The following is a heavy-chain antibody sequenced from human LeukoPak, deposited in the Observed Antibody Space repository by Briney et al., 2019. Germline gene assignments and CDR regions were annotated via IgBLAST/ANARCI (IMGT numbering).Heavy chain of an antibody. D-gene: IGHD2-2*01. Sequence: GESLKISCKGSGYSFTSYWIGWVRQMPGKGLEWMGIIYPGDSDTGYSPSFQGQVTISADKSISTAYLQWSSLKASDTAMYYCARRDGYCSSTSCYADYYYGMDVWGQGTAVTVSS. CDR1: GYSFTSYW. CDR3: ARRDGYCSSTSCYADYYYGMDV. J-gene: IGHJ6*02. V-gene: IGHV5-51*01. CDR2: IYPGDSDT.